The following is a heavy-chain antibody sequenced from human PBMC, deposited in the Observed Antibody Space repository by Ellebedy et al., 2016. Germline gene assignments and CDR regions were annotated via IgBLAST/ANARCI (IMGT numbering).Heavy chain of an antibody. J-gene: IGHJ3*02. CDR2: ISGSGGST. Sequence: GGSLRLXXAASGFTFSSYAMSWVRQAPGKGLEWVSAISGSGGSTYYADSVKGRFTISRDNSKNTLYLQMDSLRAEDTAVYYCAKGRAPWGYAFEIWGQGTMVTVSS. V-gene: IGHV3-23*01. CDR3: AKGRAPWGYAFEI. D-gene: IGHD7-27*01. CDR1: GFTFSSYA.